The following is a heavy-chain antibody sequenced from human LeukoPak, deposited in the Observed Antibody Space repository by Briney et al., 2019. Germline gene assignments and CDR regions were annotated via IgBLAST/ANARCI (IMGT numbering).Heavy chain of an antibody. V-gene: IGHV4-4*09. CDR2: IRASGPT. CDR3: ARHDAGIAARPFDN. Sequence: PSETLSLTCTVSAGSISTYYWSWIRRPPGKGLEWIAYIRASGPTNYNPSLKSRITISVDTSKNQFSLKLSSVTAADTAVYYCARHDAGIAARPFDNWGQGTLVTVSS. CDR1: AGSISTYY. J-gene: IGHJ4*02. D-gene: IGHD6-6*01.